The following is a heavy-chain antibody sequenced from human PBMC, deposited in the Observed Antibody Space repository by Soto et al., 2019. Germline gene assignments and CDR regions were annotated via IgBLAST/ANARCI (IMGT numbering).Heavy chain of an antibody. CDR2: ISYDGSNK. V-gene: IGHV3-30-3*01. Sequence: QVQLVESGGGVVQPGRSLRLSCAASGFTFSSYAMHWVRQAPGKGREWVAVISYDGSNKYYADSVKGRFTISRDNSKNTLYLQMNSLRAEDTAVYYCASVEMATIGPDAFDIWGQGTMVTVSS. D-gene: IGHD5-12*01. J-gene: IGHJ3*02. CDR3: ASVEMATIGPDAFDI. CDR1: GFTFSSYA.